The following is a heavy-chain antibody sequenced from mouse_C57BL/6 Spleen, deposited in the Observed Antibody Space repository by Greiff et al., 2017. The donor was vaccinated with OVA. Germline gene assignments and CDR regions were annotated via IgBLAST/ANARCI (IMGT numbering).Heavy chain of an antibody. CDR2: INPNNGGT. CDR1: GYTFTDYN. CDR3: ARGGDWDYWYFDV. D-gene: IGHD4-1*01. J-gene: IGHJ1*03. Sequence: VQLQQSGPELVKPGASVKMSCKASGYTFTDYNMHWVKQSHGKSLEWIGYINPNNGGTSYNQKFKGKATLTVNKPSSTAYMELRSLTSEDSAVYYCARGGDWDYWYFDVWGTGTTVTVSS. V-gene: IGHV1-22*01.